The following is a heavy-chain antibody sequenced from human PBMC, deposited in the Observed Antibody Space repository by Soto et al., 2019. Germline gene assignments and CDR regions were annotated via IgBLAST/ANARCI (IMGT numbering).Heavy chain of an antibody. CDR1: GGSISSAAYY. V-gene: IGHV4-31*03. CDR3: AREYTYGSNFFGC. J-gene: IGHJ4*02. Sequence: TLSLTCTVSGGSISSAAYYWSWIRQHPGKGLEWVGYISHSGSTYYNPSLKSRVIISVDTSKNQFSLSLTSVTAADTAVYYCAREYTYGSNFFGCWGQGALGTVSS. CDR2: ISHSGST. D-gene: IGHD5-18*01.